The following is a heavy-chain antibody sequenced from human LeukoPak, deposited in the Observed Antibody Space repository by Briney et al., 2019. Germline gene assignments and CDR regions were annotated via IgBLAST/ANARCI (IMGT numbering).Heavy chain of an antibody. V-gene: IGHV3-30*04. J-gene: IGHJ4*02. CDR3: ANGYQDDY. D-gene: IGHD3-22*01. CDR2: ISYDGSNK. CDR1: GFTFSSYA. Sequence: GRSLRLSCAASGFTFSSYAMHWVRQAPGKGLEWVAVISYDGSNKYYADSVKGRFTISRDNSKNTLYLQMNSLRAEDTAVYYCANGYQDDYWGQGTLVTASS.